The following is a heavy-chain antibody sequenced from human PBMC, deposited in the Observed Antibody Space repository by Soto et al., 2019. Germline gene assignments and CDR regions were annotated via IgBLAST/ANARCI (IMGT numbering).Heavy chain of an antibody. J-gene: IGHJ5*02. CDR3: ARDLIGGYSYGQNWFDP. V-gene: IGHV3-48*02. CDR2: ISSSSSTI. D-gene: IGHD5-18*01. CDR1: GFTFSSYS. Sequence: EVQLVESGGGLVQPGGSLRLSCAASGFTFSSYSMNWVRQAPGKGLEWVSYISSSSSTIYYADSVKGRFTISRDNAKNSLYLQMNSLSDEDTAVYYCARDLIGGYSYGQNWFDPWGQGTLVTVSS.